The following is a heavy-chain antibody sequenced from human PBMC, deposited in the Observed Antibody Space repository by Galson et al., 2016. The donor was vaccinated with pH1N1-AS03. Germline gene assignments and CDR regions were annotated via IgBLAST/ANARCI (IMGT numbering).Heavy chain of an antibody. D-gene: IGHD1-26*01. J-gene: IGHJ6*02. CDR3: ARDNWEMFHGIDV. CDR1: GFTFNYFE. Sequence: SLRLSCAASGFTFNYFEMNWVRQAPGKGLEWVSYISASATAIHYAASVQGRFIVSRDKDSLYLQMNSLTAEDSVIYYCARDNWEMFHGIDVWGRGTTVTVSS. V-gene: IGHV3-48*03. CDR2: ISASATAI.